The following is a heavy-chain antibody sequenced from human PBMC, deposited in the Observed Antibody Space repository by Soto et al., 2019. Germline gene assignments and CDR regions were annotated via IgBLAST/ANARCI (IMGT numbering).Heavy chain of an antibody. D-gene: IGHD6-13*01. CDR2: IYYTGST. V-gene: IGHV4-59*01. CDR1: GGSISNYY. J-gene: IGHJ6*02. Sequence: QVQLQESGPGLVKPSETLSLTCTVSGGSISNYYWSWIRQPPGMGLEWIGYIYYTGSTNYNPSLNGRLTMSGHTSQNQFSLKWTAVNAADTAVYDCVRVGSRWYLGMDVWGQGTTVTVSS. CDR3: VRVGSRWYLGMDV.